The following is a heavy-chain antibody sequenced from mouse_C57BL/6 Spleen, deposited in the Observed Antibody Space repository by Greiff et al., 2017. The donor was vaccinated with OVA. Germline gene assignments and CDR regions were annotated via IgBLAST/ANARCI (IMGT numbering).Heavy chain of an antibody. J-gene: IGHJ2*01. Sequence: VKLMESGPELVKPGASVKISCKASGYSFTSYYIHWVKQRPGQGLEWIGWIYPGSGNTKYNEKFKGKATLTADTSSSTAYMQLSSLTSEDSAVYYCARSSTVVATGFDYWGQGTTLTVSS. CDR2: IYPGSGNT. CDR1: GYSFTSYY. CDR3: ARSSTVVATGFDY. V-gene: IGHV1-66*01. D-gene: IGHD1-1*01.